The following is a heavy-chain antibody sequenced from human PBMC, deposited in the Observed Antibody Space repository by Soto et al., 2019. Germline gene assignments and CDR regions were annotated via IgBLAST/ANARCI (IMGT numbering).Heavy chain of an antibody. V-gene: IGHV3-30-3*01. Sequence: QVQLVESGGGVVHPERSLRLSCSASEFTFSSYAMHWVRQAPGKGLEWVAGISYDGGHKFYGDSVRGRFTISRDSSKTTVFLQMNSLRPEGTAAYYCARVKTDYSNPRGPFFFYGMDVWGQGTTVTVSS. CDR1: EFTFSSYA. D-gene: IGHD4-4*01. CDR3: ARVKTDYSNPRGPFFFYGMDV. CDR2: ISYDGGHK. J-gene: IGHJ6*02.